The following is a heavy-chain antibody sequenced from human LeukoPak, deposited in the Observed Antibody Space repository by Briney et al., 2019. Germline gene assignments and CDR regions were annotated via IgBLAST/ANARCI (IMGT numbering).Heavy chain of an antibody. D-gene: IGHD6-19*01. V-gene: IGHV1-2*02. CDR1: GYTFTGYY. Sequence: ASVKVSCKASGYTFTGYYMHWVRQALGQGLEWMGWINPNSGGTNYAQKFQGRVTMTRDTSISTAYMELSRLRSDDTAVYYCARTTYSSGWFDYWGQGTLVTVSS. J-gene: IGHJ5*01. CDR3: ARTTYSSGWFDY. CDR2: INPNSGGT.